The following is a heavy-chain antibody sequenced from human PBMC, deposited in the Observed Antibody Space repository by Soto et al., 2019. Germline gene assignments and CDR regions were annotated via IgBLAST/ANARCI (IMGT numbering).Heavy chain of an antibody. J-gene: IGHJ6*03. CDR1: GGSISSSSYY. V-gene: IGHV4-39*01. CDR2: IYYSGST. D-gene: IGHD3-3*01. CDR3: ARHGEGLYYYYYMDV. Sequence: QLQLQESGPGLVKPSETLSLTCTVSGGSISSSSYYWGWIRQPPGKGLEWIGSIYYSGSTYYNPSLKSRGTISLDTSKNQFSRKLSSVTAADTAVYYCARHGEGLYYYYYMDVWGKGTTVTVSS.